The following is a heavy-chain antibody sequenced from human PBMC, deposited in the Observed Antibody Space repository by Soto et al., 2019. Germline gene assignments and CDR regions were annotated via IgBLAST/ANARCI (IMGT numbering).Heavy chain of an antibody. CDR3: AAGYYDILTGYFPIDY. CDR1: GYTFTSYY. D-gene: IGHD3-9*01. Sequence: ASVKVSCKASGYTFTSYYMHWVRQAPGQGLEWMGIINPSGGSTSYAQKFQGRVTMTRDTSTSTVYMELSSLRSEDTAVYYCAAGYYDILTGYFPIDYWGQGTLVTVSS. J-gene: IGHJ4*02. V-gene: IGHV1-46*01. CDR2: INPSGGST.